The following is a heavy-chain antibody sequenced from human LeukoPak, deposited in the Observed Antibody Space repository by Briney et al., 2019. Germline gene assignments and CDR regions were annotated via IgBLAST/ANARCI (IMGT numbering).Heavy chain of an antibody. D-gene: IGHD1-26*01. V-gene: IGHV4-39*07. CDR2: IYYGGST. J-gene: IGHJ6*02. CDR1: GGSNSSSSYY. Sequence: SETLSLTCTVSGGSNSSSSYYWGWIRQPPGKGLEWIGSIYYGGSTYYNPSLKSRVTISVDRSKNQFSLKLSSVTAADTAVYYCASIVGATPWDYYYYGMDVWGQGTTVTVSS. CDR3: ASIVGATPWDYYYYGMDV.